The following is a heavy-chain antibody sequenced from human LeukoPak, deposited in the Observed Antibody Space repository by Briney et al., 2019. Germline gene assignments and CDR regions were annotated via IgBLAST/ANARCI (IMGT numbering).Heavy chain of an antibody. V-gene: IGHV3-48*01. CDR3: ARNLDFDY. CDR1: GFTFSSYS. CDR2: ISSSSRTI. J-gene: IGHJ4*02. Sequence: GGSLRLSCAASGFTFSSYSMNWVRQAPGKGLEWVSYISSSSRTIYYADSVKGRFTISRDNAKNSLYLQMNSLRAEDTAVYYCARNLDFDYWGQGTLVTVSS.